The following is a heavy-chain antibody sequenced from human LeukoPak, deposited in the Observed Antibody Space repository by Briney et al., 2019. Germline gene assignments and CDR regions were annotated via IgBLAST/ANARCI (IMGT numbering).Heavy chain of an antibody. D-gene: IGHD7-27*01. J-gene: IGHJ4*02. Sequence: PGGSLRLSCAASGFTFSSYAMSWVRQAPGKGLEWASYISSSSSYTNYADSVKGRFTISRDNAKNSLYLQMNSLRAEDTAVYYCARGDRTGEAPDYWGQGTLVTVSS. CDR2: ISSSSSYT. CDR3: ARGDRTGEAPDY. CDR1: GFTFSSYA. V-gene: IGHV3-11*05.